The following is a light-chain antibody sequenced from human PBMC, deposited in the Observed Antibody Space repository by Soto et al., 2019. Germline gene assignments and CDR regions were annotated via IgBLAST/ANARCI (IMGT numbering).Light chain of an antibody. CDR1: NSNIGTNT. CDR3: AAWDDSLGDYV. J-gene: IGLJ1*01. Sequence: QSAKAQPPSASSTPGHRVTISCSGSNSNIGTNTVNWYQQLPGTAPRLLIYTNNQRPSGVPQRFSGSKTGTSASLAIGGLQSEDGADYYCAAWDDSLGDYVFGTGTKVTVL. CDR2: TNN. V-gene: IGLV1-44*01.